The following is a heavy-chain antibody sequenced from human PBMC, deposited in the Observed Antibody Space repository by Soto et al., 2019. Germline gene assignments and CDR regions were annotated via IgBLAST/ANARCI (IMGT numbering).Heavy chain of an antibody. Sequence: QVQLQESGPGLVKPSQTLSLTCTVSGGSISSGDYYWSWIRQPPGKGLEWIGYIYYSGSTYYNPSLKSRVTISVDTSKNQFSLKLSSVTAADTAVYYCAREDFWSGYSRIWFDPWGQGTLVTVSS. CDR1: GGSISSGDYY. V-gene: IGHV4-30-4*01. D-gene: IGHD3-3*01. CDR3: AREDFWSGYSRIWFDP. J-gene: IGHJ5*02. CDR2: IYYSGST.